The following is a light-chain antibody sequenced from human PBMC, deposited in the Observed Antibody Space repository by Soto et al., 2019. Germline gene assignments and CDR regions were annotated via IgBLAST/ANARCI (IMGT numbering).Light chain of an antibody. V-gene: IGLV2-11*01. CDR1: SSDVGGYNY. J-gene: IGLJ2*01. Sequence: QSALTQPRSVSGSPGQSVTISCTGTSSDVGGYNYVSWYQQHQGKAPKFMIYDVSKRPSGVPDRFSGSKSGNTASLTISGLQAEDEADYYCCSYAVTYTLVFGGGTKLTVL. CDR2: DVS. CDR3: CSYAVTYTLV.